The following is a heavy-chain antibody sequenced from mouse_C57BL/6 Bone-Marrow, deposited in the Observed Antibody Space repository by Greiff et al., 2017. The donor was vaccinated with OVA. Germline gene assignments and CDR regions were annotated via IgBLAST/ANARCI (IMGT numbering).Heavy chain of an antibody. D-gene: IGHD4-1*01. J-gene: IGHJ1*03. CDR3: ASRANWGWYFDV. Sequence: VQLQQSGPELVKPGASVKMSCKASGYTFTDYNMHWVKQSHGKSLEWIGYINPNNGGTSYNQKFKGKATLTVNKSSSTAYMELRSLTSEDSAVYYCASRANWGWYFDVWGTGTTVTVSS. CDR1: GYTFTDYN. V-gene: IGHV1-22*01. CDR2: INPNNGGT.